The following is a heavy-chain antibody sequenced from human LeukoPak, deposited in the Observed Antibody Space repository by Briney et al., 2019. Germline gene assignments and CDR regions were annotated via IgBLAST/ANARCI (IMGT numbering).Heavy chain of an antibody. CDR3: ARAPITSPFYFDS. D-gene: IGHD2-2*01. CDR1: GFTFSSYA. Sequence: GGSLRLSCAASGFTFSSYAMSWVRQAPGKGLEWVSGIIDSGESTYYANFAKGRFTISRDNSNNTLYLQMNSLRAEDTALYYCARAPITSPFYFDSWGQGTLVTVSS. V-gene: IGHV3-23*01. CDR2: IIDSGEST. J-gene: IGHJ4*02.